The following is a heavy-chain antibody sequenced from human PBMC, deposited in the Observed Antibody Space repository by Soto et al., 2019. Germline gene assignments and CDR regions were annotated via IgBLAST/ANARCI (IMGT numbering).Heavy chain of an antibody. Sequence: GGSLRLSCAASGFTFSSYAMSWVRQAPGKGLEWVSAISGSGGSTYYADSVKGRFTISRDNSKNTLYLQMNSLRAEDTAVYYCALRPFYCSSTSCYAGAFDIWGQGTMVTVSS. J-gene: IGHJ3*02. CDR3: ALRPFYCSSTSCYAGAFDI. CDR1: GFTFSSYA. CDR2: ISGSGGST. V-gene: IGHV3-23*01. D-gene: IGHD2-2*01.